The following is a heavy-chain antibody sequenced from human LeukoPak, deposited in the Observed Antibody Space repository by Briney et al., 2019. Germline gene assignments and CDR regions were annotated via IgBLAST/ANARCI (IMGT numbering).Heavy chain of an antibody. CDR1: GGSISSYY. Sequence: SETLSLTCTVSGGSISSYYWSWIRQPPGKGLEWIGYIYHSGSTNYNPSLKSRVTISVDTSKNQFSLKLSSVTAADTAVYYCARGPDPYYYYGMDVWGQGTTVTVSS. CDR3: ARGPDPYYYYGMDV. CDR2: IYHSGST. J-gene: IGHJ6*02. V-gene: IGHV4-59*01.